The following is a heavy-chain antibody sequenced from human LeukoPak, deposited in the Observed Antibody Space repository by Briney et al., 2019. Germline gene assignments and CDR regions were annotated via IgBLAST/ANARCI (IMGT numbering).Heavy chain of an antibody. CDR1: EFTFSSYS. CDR3: ARDQKYATAIDY. V-gene: IGHV3-48*01. CDR2: ITNSGNSK. J-gene: IGHJ4*02. Sequence: GGSLRLSCAASEFTFSSYSMNWVRQAPGKGLEWVSYITNSGNSKSYADSVKGRFTISRDNTKNSLYLQMNGLRAEDTAVYYCARDQKYATAIDYWGQGTLVTVSS.